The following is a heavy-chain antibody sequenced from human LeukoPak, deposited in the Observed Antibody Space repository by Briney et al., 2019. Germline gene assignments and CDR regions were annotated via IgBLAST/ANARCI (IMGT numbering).Heavy chain of an antibody. V-gene: IGHV3-30-3*01. D-gene: IGHD6-6*01. J-gene: IGHJ6*02. CDR1: GFTFSSYA. Sequence: HPGGSLRLSCAASGFTFSSYAMHWVRQAPGKGLEWVAVISYDGSNKYYADSVKGRFTISRDNSKNTLYLQMNSLRAEDTAVYYCARDPSSSLNMDVWGQGTTVTVSS. CDR2: ISYDGSNK. CDR3: ARDPSSSLNMDV.